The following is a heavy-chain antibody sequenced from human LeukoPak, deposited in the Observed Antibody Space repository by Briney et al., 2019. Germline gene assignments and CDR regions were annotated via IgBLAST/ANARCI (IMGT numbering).Heavy chain of an antibody. V-gene: IGHV4-4*02. CDR2: IYHSGNT. CDR3: ARGGYDFGSTKYFQH. CDR1: GDSISSSNW. Sequence: SGTLSLTCVVSGDSISSSNWWSWVRQPPGRGLEWIGEIYHSGNTNYNPSLKSRVTISVDKSTNQFSLKLSSVTAADTAVYYCARGGYDFGSTKYFQHWGQGTLVTVSS. J-gene: IGHJ1*01. D-gene: IGHD3-3*01.